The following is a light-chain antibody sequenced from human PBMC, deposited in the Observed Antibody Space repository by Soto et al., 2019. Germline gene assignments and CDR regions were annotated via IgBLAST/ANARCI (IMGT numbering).Light chain of an antibody. Sequence: EIVLTQSPGTLSLSPGARASLSCRASEFLSSSYLVWYQQKPGQAPRLLIYAAARRATGIPDRFSGSGSATEDTLTINTVEREDCAVYYCQQQGTFGQGTKGEIK. CDR2: AAA. J-gene: IGKJ2*01. V-gene: IGKV3-20*01. CDR1: EFLSSSY. CDR3: QQQGT.